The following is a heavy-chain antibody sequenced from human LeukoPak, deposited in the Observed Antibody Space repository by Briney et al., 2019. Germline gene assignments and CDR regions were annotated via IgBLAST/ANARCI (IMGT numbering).Heavy chain of an antibody. CDR3: ARLGGDRYYYYYMDV. CDR2: IYYSGST. CDR1: GYSISSSNW. V-gene: IGHV4-28*06. J-gene: IGHJ6*03. D-gene: IGHD4-17*01. Sequence: SDTLSLTCAVSGYSISSSNWWGWIRQPPGKGLEWIGYIYYSGSTNYNPSLKSRVTMSVDTSKNQFSLKLSSVTALDTAVYYCARLGGDRYYYYYMDVWGKGTTVTVSS.